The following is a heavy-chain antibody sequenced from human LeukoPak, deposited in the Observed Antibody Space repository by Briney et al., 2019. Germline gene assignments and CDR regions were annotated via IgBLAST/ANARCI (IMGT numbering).Heavy chain of an antibody. CDR1: GFTFSDYY. J-gene: IGHJ4*03. V-gene: IGHV3-11*04. D-gene: IGHD2-15*01. Sequence: PGGSLRLSCAASGFTFSDYYMSWIRQAPGKGLEWLAFISPSGGAIYYADSVKGRFAISRDNVKNSLYLQMNSLKAEDTAVYYCARGLFVAGSFFDSWGQGTLVTVSS. CDR3: ARGLFVAGSFFDS. CDR2: ISPSGGAI.